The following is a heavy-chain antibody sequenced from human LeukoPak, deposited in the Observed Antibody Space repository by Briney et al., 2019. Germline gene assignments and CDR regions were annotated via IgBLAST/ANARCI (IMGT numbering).Heavy chain of an antibody. V-gene: IGHV4-59*11. CDR3: ATDVSGTYHAFDV. Sequence: PTETLSLTCGISLLSLRRHFWSCIRQTPGMGLEWIGYISNRGSTAYNPSLRSRVTISVDAPKNEVSLNVSSVSPADTDAYYCATDVSGTYHAFDVWGQGRTV. D-gene: IGHD1-14*01. CDR1: LLSLRRHF. CDR2: ISNRGST. J-gene: IGHJ3*01.